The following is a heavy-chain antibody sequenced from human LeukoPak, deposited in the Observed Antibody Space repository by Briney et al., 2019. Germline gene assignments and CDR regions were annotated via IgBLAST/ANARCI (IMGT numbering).Heavy chain of an antibody. D-gene: IGHD3-10*01. CDR1: GFTFSSYS. CDR3: ARVRGFGELLYLDY. CDR2: ISSSSSTI. J-gene: IGHJ4*02. Sequence: PGGSLRLSCAASGFTFSSYSMNWVRQAPGKGLEWVSYISSSSSTIYYADSVKGRFTISRDNAKNSLYLQMNSLRAEDTAVYYCARVRGFGELLYLDYWGQGTLVTVSS. V-gene: IGHV3-48*04.